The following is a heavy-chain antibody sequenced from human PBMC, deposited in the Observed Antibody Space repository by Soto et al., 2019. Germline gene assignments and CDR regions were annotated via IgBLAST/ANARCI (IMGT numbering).Heavy chain of an antibody. CDR1: GYTFTSYG. CDR3: ARDSPGRYFEWSWLGYYYYYMDV. Sequence: QVQLVQSGAEVKKPGASVKVSCKASGYTFTSYGISWVRQAPGQGLEWMGWISAYNGNTNYAQKLQGRVTMTTDTSTSIAYMELRSLRSYDTAVYYWARDSPGRYFEWSWLGYYYYYMDVWGKGTTVTVSS. J-gene: IGHJ6*03. CDR2: ISAYNGNT. D-gene: IGHD3-9*01. V-gene: IGHV1-18*01.